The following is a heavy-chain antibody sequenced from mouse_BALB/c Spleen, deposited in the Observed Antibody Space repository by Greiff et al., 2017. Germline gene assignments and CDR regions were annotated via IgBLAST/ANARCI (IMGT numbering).Heavy chain of an antibody. J-gene: IGHJ3*01. V-gene: IGHV6-3*03. Sequence: EVKLVESGGGLVQPGGSMKLSCVASGFTFSSYWMSWVRQSPEKGLEWVAEIRLKSDNYATHYAESVKGKFTISRDDSKSRLYLQMNSLRAEDTGIYYCTGYGNYGGFAYWGQGTLVTVSA. D-gene: IGHD2-1*01. CDR1: GFTFSSYW. CDR2: IRLKSDNYAT. CDR3: TGYGNYGGFAY.